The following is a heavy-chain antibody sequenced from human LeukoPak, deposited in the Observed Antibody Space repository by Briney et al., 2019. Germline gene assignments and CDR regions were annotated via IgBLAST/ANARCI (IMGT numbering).Heavy chain of an antibody. Sequence: SETLSLTCTVSGGSISSSSYYWGWIRQPPGKGLEWIGSIYYSGSTYYNPSLKSRVTISVDTSKNRFSLKLSSVTAADTAVYYCARQGPIVVVENWFDPWGQGTLVTVSS. CDR2: IYYSGST. J-gene: IGHJ5*02. CDR1: GGSISSSSYY. V-gene: IGHV4-39*01. CDR3: ARQGPIVVVENWFDP. D-gene: IGHD3-22*01.